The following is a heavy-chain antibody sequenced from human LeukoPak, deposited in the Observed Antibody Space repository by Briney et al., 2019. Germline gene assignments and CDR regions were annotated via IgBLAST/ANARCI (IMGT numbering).Heavy chain of an antibody. CDR1: GESFSGYY. V-gene: IGHV4-34*01. Sequence: SETLSLTCAVYGESFSGYYWSWIRQSPGKGLEWIGEINDSGSTRNPSLKSRVTMTIDRTKNQFSLKLTSVTAADTAVYYCARGHIASSSWYYFEYWGRGSLVAVSS. J-gene: IGHJ4*02. D-gene: IGHD6-13*01. CDR2: INDSGST. CDR3: ARGHIASSSWYYFEY.